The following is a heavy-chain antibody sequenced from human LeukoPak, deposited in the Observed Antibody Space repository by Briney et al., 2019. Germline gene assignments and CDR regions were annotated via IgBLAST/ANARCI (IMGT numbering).Heavy chain of an antibody. J-gene: IGHJ4*02. CDR1: GFTFSTDW. CDR2: IKQDGSEK. CDR3: ASDRDYYDSSGYLFDY. Sequence: PGGSLRLSCAASGFTFSTDWMSWVRQAPGKGREGGSNIKQDGSEKYYVDSAKGRFTISRDNAKNSLYLEMNSLRAEDTAVYYCASDRDYYDSSGYLFDYWGQGTLVTVSS. D-gene: IGHD3-22*01. V-gene: IGHV3-7*01.